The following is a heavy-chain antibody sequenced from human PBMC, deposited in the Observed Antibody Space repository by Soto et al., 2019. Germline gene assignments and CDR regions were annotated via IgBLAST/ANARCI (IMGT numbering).Heavy chain of an antibody. D-gene: IGHD3-22*01. J-gene: IGHJ6*02. V-gene: IGHV3-7*04. CDR2: IREDGSQK. CDR1: GFTFSSYW. CDR3: ARKDYYDSSGSFYGMDV. Sequence: EVQLVESGGGLVQPGGSLRLSCAASGFTFSSYWMSWVRQAPGKGLEWVANIREDGSQKYYLDSVKGRITISRDNAKKXLYLQMNSLRAEDTGVYYCARKDYYDSSGSFYGMDVWGQGTTVTVSS.